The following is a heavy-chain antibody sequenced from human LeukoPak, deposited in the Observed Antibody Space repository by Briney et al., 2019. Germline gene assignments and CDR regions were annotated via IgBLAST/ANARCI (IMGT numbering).Heavy chain of an antibody. Sequence: ASVKVSCKASGYTFTGYYMHWVRQAPGQGLEWMGRINPNSGGTNYAQKFQGRVTMTRDTSISTAYMELSRLRSDDTAVYYCARXRSGPYSSLHDYWGQGTLVTVSX. D-gene: IGHD6-6*01. J-gene: IGHJ4*02. CDR3: ARXRSGPYSSLHDY. V-gene: IGHV1-2*06. CDR1: GYTFTGYY. CDR2: INPNSGGT.